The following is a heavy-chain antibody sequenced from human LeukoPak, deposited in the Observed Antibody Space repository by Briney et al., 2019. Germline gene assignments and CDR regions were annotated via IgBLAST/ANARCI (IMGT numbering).Heavy chain of an antibody. J-gene: IGHJ4*02. V-gene: IGHV3-11*01. CDR3: ARGAYRYSSSPYYFDY. D-gene: IGHD6-13*01. CDR1: GFTFSDYY. CDR2: ISSSGSTI. Sequence: GGSLRLSCAASGFTFSDYYMSWIRQAPGKGLEWVSYISSSGSTIYYADSVKSRFTISKDNAKNSLYLQMNSLRAEDTAVYYCARGAYRYSSSPYYFDYWGQGTLVTVSS.